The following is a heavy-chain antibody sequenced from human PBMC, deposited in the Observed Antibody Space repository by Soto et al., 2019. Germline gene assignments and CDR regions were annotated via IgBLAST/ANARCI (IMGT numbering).Heavy chain of an antibody. V-gene: IGHV4-59*01. J-gene: IGHJ6*04. CDR1: GGSISSYF. Sequence: QVQLQESGPGLVKPSETLSLTCTVSGGSISSYFWNWIRQPPGKGLEWIGYVYYSGSTNYNPSLKSRVTISVDMSKNRFSLKLSSVTAADTAVYYCARPTYGDYGMDVWGKGTTVTVSS. CDR2: VYYSGST. CDR3: ARPTYGDYGMDV. D-gene: IGHD4-17*01.